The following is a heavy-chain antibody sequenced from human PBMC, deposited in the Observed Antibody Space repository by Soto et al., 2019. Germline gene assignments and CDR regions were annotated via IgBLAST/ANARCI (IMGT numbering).Heavy chain of an antibody. Sequence: QVQLVESGGGVVQPGRSLRLSCAASGFTFSSYAMHWVRQAPGKGLEWVAVISYDGSNKYYADSVKGRFTISRDNSKNTLYLQMNSVRAEDTAVYYCARVQCVVVVPADDYWGQGTLVTVSS. D-gene: IGHD2-2*01. CDR2: ISYDGSNK. V-gene: IGHV3-30-3*01. J-gene: IGHJ4*02. CDR1: GFTFSSYA. CDR3: ARVQCVVVVPADDY.